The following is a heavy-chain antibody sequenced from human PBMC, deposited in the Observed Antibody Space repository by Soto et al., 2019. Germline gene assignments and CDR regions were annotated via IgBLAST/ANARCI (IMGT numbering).Heavy chain of an antibody. Sequence: GASVKVSCKASGYTFTGYYMHWVRQAPGQGLEWMGWINPNSGGTNYAQKFQGWVTMTRDTSISTAYMELSRLRSDDTAVYYCARGSSPEFYSRSSHSSVGMDVWGQGTTVTVSS. CDR3: ARGSSPEFYSRSSHSSVGMDV. CDR2: INPNSGGT. V-gene: IGHV1-2*04. J-gene: IGHJ6*02. D-gene: IGHD6-6*01. CDR1: GYTFTGYY.